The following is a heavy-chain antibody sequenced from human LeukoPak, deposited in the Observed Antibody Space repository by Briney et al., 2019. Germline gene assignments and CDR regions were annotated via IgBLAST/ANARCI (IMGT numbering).Heavy chain of an antibody. CDR1: GSTFSSYA. CDR3: AKYTSGSYYYFAY. J-gene: IGHJ4*02. D-gene: IGHD1-26*01. Sequence: GGSLRLSCAASGSTFSSYAMSWVRQAPGKGLEWVSAISGSGGSTYYADSVKGRFTISRDNFKNTLHLQMNSLRAEDTAVYYCAKYTSGSYYYFAYWGQGTLVTVSS. CDR2: ISGSGGST. V-gene: IGHV3-23*01.